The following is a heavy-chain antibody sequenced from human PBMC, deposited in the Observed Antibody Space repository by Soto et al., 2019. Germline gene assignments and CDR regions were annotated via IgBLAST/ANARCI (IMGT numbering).Heavy chain of an antibody. CDR1: GFIFSDYY. V-gene: IGHV3-11*01. J-gene: IGHJ4*02. Sequence: QVQLVESGGGLVKPGGSLRLSCAASGFIFSDYYMNWIRQAPGKGLEWVSYISSRGSTIYYADSVKGRFTISRDNAKNSLYLQMNSLRAEDTAVYYCARCPYSSSYYYFDYWGQGTLVTVSS. CDR2: ISSRGSTI. D-gene: IGHD6-6*01. CDR3: ARCPYSSSYYYFDY.